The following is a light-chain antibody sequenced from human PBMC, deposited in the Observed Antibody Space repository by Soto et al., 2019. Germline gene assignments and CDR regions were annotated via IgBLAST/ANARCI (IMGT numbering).Light chain of an antibody. CDR3: SSYTSSSTLVV. CDR2: DVS. J-gene: IGLJ2*01. CDR1: SSDVGGYNY. Sequence: QSALTQPASVSGSPGQSITISCTGTSSDVGGYNYVSWDQQHPGKAPKLLIYDVSNRPPGVSHRFSGSKSGNTASLTISGLQAEDEADYYCSSYTSSSTLVVFGGGTKLTVL. V-gene: IGLV2-14*01.